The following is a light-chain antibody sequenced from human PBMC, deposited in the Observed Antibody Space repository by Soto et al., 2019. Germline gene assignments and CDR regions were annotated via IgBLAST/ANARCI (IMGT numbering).Light chain of an antibody. Sequence: QSALTQPPSASGTPGQRVTISCSGSSSNIGSKTVNWYQQLPGTVPKLLIYNSYQRPSGVPDRFSGSKSGTSASLAISGLQSEDEADYYCAAWDASLTGYVFGPGTKVTVL. CDR1: SSNIGSKT. V-gene: IGLV1-44*01. CDR3: AAWDASLTGYV. J-gene: IGLJ1*01. CDR2: NSY.